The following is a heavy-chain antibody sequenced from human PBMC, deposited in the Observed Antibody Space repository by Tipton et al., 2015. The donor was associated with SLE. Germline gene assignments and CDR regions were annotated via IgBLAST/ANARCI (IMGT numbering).Heavy chain of an antibody. D-gene: IGHD4-17*01. CDR1: GGTFNTYA. V-gene: IGHV1-69*05. Sequence: QSGAEVKKPGSSVKVSCKASGGTFNTYAISWIRQAPGQGLEWMGGIIPSPGMPNYSQKFQGRLTISTDESTSTAYMDLSSLRSEDTAIYYCATPLTTVTTGAFDVWGQGTMVTVS. CDR3: ATPLTTVTTGAFDV. CDR2: IIPSPGMP. J-gene: IGHJ3*01.